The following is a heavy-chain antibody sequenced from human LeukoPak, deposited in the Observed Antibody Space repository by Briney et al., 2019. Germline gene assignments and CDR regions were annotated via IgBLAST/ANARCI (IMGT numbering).Heavy chain of an antibody. CDR2: INSDGSST. V-gene: IGHV3-74*01. Sequence: GGSLRLSCAASGFTFSSYWMHWVRQAPGEGLVWVSRINSDGSSTSYADSVKGRFTISRDNAKNTLYLQMNSLRAEDTAVYYCAREGYDSSGYYPDNWFDPWGQGTLVTVSS. CDR3: AREGYDSSGYYPDNWFDP. CDR1: GFTFSSYW. J-gene: IGHJ5*02. D-gene: IGHD3-22*01.